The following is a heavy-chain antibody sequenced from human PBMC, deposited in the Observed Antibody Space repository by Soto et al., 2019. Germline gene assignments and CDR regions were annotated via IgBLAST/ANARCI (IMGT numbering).Heavy chain of an antibody. J-gene: IGHJ6*02. CDR1: GFTFSSYG. D-gene: IGHD6-6*01. Sequence: QVQLVESGGGVVQPGRSLRLSCAASGFTFSSYGMHWVRQAPGKGLGWVAVISYDGSNKYYADSVKGRFTISRDNSKNTLYLQMNSLRAEDTAVYYCAKDRIAIEQLVHYGMDVWGQGTTVTVSS. V-gene: IGHV3-30*18. CDR3: AKDRIAIEQLVHYGMDV. CDR2: ISYDGSNK.